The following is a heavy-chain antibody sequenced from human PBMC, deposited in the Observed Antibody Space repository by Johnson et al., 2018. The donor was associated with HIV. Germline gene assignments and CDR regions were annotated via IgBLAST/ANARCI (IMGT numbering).Heavy chain of an antibody. CDR2: INSDGSST. CDR3: ARGRGFHYYDSRDYSDDAFDI. J-gene: IGHJ3*02. CDR1: GFTFSSYW. D-gene: IGHD3-22*01. V-gene: IGHV3-74*02. Sequence: VQLVESGGGVVQPGGSLRLSCAASGFTFSSYWMHWVRQAPGKGLVWVSRINSDGSSTSYADSVRGRFTISRANAKNTLYLQMNSLRTEDTAVYYCARGRGFHYYDSRDYSDDAFDIWGQGTMVTVSS.